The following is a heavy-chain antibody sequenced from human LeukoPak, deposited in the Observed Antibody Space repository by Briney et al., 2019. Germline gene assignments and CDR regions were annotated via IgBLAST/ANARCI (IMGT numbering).Heavy chain of an antibody. V-gene: IGHV3-7*01. Sequence: GGTLRLSCAASGVTFSNFCMTWVRQAPGKGLEWVADIKEDGSEKYYVDSVKGRFTISRDNAKNSLYLQMNSLRAEDTAVYYCARDLVRYGGIYDAFDIWGQGTMVTVSS. J-gene: IGHJ3*02. CDR3: ARDLVRYGGIYDAFDI. CDR2: IKEDGSEK. D-gene: IGHD4-23*01. CDR1: GVTFSNFC.